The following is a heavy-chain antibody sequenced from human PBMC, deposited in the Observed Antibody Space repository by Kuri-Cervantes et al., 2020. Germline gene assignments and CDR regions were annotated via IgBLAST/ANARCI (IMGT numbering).Heavy chain of an antibody. CDR1: GYTFTGYY. V-gene: IGHV1-8*02. J-gene: IGHJ5*02. D-gene: IGHD3-22*01. CDR3: ATSSMIGENWFDP. CDR2: MNPNSGNT. Sequence: ASVKVSCKASGYTFTGYYMHWVRQAPGQGLEWMGWMNPNSGNTGYAQKFQGRVTMTRNTSISTAYMELSSLRSEDTAVYYCATSSMIGENWFDPWGQGTLVTVSS.